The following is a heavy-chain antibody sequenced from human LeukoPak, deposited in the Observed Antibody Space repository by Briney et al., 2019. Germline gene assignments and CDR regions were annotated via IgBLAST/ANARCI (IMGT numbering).Heavy chain of an antibody. D-gene: IGHD3-22*01. Sequence: GESLKISCEGSGYTFTNYWIAGVRQMPGKGLEWMGIIYPGDFDTRYSPSLQGQVTISADKSISTAHLQWSSLKASDTAMYYCARYSYRGYYYDSSGIDYWGQGTLVTVSS. CDR2: IYPGDFDT. V-gene: IGHV5-51*01. CDR3: ARYSYRGYYYDSSGIDY. CDR1: GYTFTNYW. J-gene: IGHJ4*02.